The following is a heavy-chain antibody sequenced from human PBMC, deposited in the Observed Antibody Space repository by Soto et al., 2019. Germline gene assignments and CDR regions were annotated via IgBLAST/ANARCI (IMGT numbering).Heavy chain of an antibody. Sequence: SVKVSCKASGYTFTRSGISWVRQAPGQGLEWMGWIIPIFGTANYAQKFQGRVTITADESTSTAYMELSSLRSEDTAVYYCARYNWEKYYFDYWGQGTLVTVSS. J-gene: IGHJ4*02. V-gene: IGHV1-69*13. CDR1: GYTFTRSG. D-gene: IGHD1-1*01. CDR3: ARYNWEKYYFDY. CDR2: IIPIFGTA.